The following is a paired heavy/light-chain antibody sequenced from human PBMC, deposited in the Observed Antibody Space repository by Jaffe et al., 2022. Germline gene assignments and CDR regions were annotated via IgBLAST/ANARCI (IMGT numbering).Heavy chain of an antibody. J-gene: IGHJ5*02. CDR1: SYSISSGYY. D-gene: IGHD3-10*01. CDR3: ARAAYYGSGSYYKLNWFDP. CDR2: IYHSGTT. Sequence: QVQLQESGPGLVKPSETLSLTCIVSSYSISSGYYWGWIRQPPGKGLEWIGSIYHSGTTYYNPSLKSRVTISVDTSKNQFSLRLSSVTAADTAVYSCARAAYYGSGSYYKLNWFDPWGQGTLVTVSS. V-gene: IGHV4-38-2*02.
Light chain of an antibody. J-gene: IGLJ3*02. V-gene: IGLV1-51*01. CDR2: DNN. Sequence: QSVLTQPPSVSAAPGQKVTISCSGSSSNIGNNFVSWYQQLPGTAPKLLIYDNNQRPSGIPDRFSGSKSGTSATLGITGLQTGDEADYYCGTWDSSLSAGWVFGGGTKLTVL. CDR1: SSNIGNNF. CDR3: GTWDSSLSAGWV.